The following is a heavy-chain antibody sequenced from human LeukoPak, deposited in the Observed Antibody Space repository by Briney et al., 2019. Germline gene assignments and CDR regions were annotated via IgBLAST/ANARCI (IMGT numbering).Heavy chain of an antibody. CDR2: INHSGST. CDR1: GGSFSDYY. CDR3: ARIYTAMGYGYFDY. V-gene: IGHV4-34*01. J-gene: IGHJ4*02. Sequence: SETLSLTCAVYGGSFSDYYWSWIRQPPGKGLEWIGEINHSGSTNYNPPLKSRVTISVDTSKSQFSLKLSSVTAADTAVYYCARIYTAMGYGYFDYWGQGNMVTVSS. D-gene: IGHD5-18*01.